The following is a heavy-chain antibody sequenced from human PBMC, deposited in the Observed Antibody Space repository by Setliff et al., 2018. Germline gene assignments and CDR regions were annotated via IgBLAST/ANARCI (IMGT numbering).Heavy chain of an antibody. J-gene: IGHJ4*02. CDR3: AGSQGSGGYYSNSPYYFHY. CDR1: GDSINRNY. V-gene: IGHV4-4*07. CDR2: IDPSGNT. Sequence: PSETLSLTCSVSGDSINRNYWSWIRQPAGKGLEWIGHIDPSGNTNYSPSLKSRVTISGDTSKNQFSLNLISVTAADTAVYYCAGSQGSGGYYSNSPYYFHYWGQGTLVTVSS. D-gene: IGHD3-10*01.